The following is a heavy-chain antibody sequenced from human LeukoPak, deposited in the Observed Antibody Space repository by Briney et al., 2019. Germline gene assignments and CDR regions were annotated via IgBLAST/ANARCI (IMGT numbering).Heavy chain of an antibody. CDR2: IYDGGST. Sequence: PGGSLRLSCAAPGLPVSSNYMSWVRQAPGKGLEWVSIIYDGGSTFYADSVKGRFTISRDNSKKALFLQMNSLRAEDTAIYYCARLQFRVAYDYWGQGTLVTVSS. V-gene: IGHV3-53*01. CDR1: GLPVSSNY. CDR3: ARLQFRVAYDY. J-gene: IGHJ4*02. D-gene: IGHD3-3*01.